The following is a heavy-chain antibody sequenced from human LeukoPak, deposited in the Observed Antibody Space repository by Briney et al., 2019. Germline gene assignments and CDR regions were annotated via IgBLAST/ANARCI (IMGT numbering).Heavy chain of an antibody. CDR3: ARHGGNSRDAFDI. Sequence: PSETLSPTCTVSGGSISSYYWSWIRQPPGKGLEWIGYIYYSGSTNYNPSLKSRVTISVDTSKNQFSLKLSSVTAADTAVYYCARHGGNSRDAFDIWGQGTMVTVSS. CDR1: GGSISSYY. CDR2: IYYSGST. V-gene: IGHV4-59*08. D-gene: IGHD4-23*01. J-gene: IGHJ3*02.